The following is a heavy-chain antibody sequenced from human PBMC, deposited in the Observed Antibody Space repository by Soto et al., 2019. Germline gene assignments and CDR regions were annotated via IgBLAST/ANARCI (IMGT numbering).Heavy chain of an antibody. J-gene: IGHJ4*02. CDR1: GGSFSGYY. V-gene: IGHV4-34*01. D-gene: IGHD3-22*01. CDR3: ARWPYYDSSGSDY. CDR2: INHSGST. Sequence: QVQLQQWGAGLLKPWETLSLTCAVYGGSFSGYYWSWIRQPPGKGLEWIGEINHSGSTNYNPSLKSRVTISVDTSKNQFSLKLSSVTAADTAVYYCARWPYYDSSGSDYWGQGTLLTVSS.